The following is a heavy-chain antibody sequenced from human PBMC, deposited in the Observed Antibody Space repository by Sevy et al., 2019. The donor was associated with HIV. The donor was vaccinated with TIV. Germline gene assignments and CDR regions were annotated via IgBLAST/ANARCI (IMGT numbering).Heavy chain of an antibody. J-gene: IGHJ6*02. CDR2: IIPIFGTA. CDR3: AGGDIVVVPAAIDYYYYYGMDV. V-gene: IGHV1-69*13. CDR1: GGTFSSYA. Sequence: ASVKVSCKASGGTFSSYAISWVRQAPGRGLEWMGGIIPIFGTANYAQKFQGRVTITADESTSTAYMELSSLRSEDTAVYYCAGGDIVVVPAAIDYYYYYGMDVWGQGTTVTVSS. D-gene: IGHD2-2*02.